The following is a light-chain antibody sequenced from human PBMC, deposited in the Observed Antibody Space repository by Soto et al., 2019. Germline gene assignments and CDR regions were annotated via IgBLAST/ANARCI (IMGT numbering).Light chain of an antibody. Sequence: QSVLTQPPSVSGAPGQRVTISCTGSSSNIGAGYDVHWYQQLPGTAPKLLIYGNSNRPSGVPDRFSGSKSGTSASLAITGLQAEDEADYYCQSYDSSLSGSDVVFGEGTQLTVL. CDR2: GNS. CDR1: SSNIGAGYD. J-gene: IGLJ2*01. CDR3: QSYDSSLSGSDVV. V-gene: IGLV1-40*01.